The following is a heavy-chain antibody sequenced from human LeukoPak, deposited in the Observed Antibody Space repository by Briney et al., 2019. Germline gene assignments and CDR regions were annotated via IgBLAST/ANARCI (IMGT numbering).Heavy chain of an antibody. CDR1: GFTFSSYS. V-gene: IGHV3-21*01. Sequence: PGGSLRLSCAASGFTFSSYSMNWVRQAPGKGLEWVSSISSGSSYIYYADSVKGRFTISRDNAKNSLYLQMNSLRAEDTAVYYCARDPSGYDPVDYWGQGTLVTVSS. J-gene: IGHJ4*02. D-gene: IGHD5-12*01. CDR3: ARDPSGYDPVDY. CDR2: ISSGSSYI.